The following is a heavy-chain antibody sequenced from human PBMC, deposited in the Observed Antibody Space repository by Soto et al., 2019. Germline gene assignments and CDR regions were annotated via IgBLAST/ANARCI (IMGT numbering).Heavy chain of an antibody. CDR2: ISGSGGST. CDR1: GFNFISYA. V-gene: IGHV3-23*01. D-gene: IGHD6-13*01. J-gene: IGHJ6*02. CDR3: AKDGTAAVYYYYYGMDV. Sequence: GGSLRLSYAASGFNFISYAVSWVRQAPGKGLEWVSAISGSGGSTYYADSVKGRFTISRDNSKNTLYLQMNSLRAEDTAVYYCAKDGTAAVYYYYYGMDVWGQGTTVTVSS.